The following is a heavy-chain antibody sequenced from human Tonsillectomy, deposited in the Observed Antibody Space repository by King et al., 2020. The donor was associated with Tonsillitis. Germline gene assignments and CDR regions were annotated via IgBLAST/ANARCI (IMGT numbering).Heavy chain of an antibody. D-gene: IGHD5-18*01. V-gene: IGHV3-30*04. CDR1: GFTFSSYG. CDR2: ISYDGSKK. J-gene: IGHJ6*02. Sequence: VQLVESGGGVVQPGRSLRLSCAASGFTFSSYGVHWVRQAPGKGLEWVAVISYDGSKKFYTDSVKGRITISRDNSKNTLFLHMSSLRVEDTAVYYCARERGGVDTAPHQYCMDVWGQGTTVIVSS. CDR3: ARERGGVDTAPHQYCMDV.